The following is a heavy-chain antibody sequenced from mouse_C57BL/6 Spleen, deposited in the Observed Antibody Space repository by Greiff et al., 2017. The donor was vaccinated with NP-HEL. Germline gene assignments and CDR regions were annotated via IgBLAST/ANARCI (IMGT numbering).Heavy chain of an antibody. D-gene: IGHD1-1*01. V-gene: IGHV1-15*01. Sequence: QVQLQQSGAELVRPGASVTLSCKASGYTFTDYGMHWVKQTPVHGLEWIGAIDPETGGTAYNQKFKGKAILTADKSSSTAYMELRSLTSEDSAVYYCTRVDYYGSSYVYFDVWGTGTTVTVSS. CDR2: IDPETGGT. CDR3: TRVDYYGSSYVYFDV. J-gene: IGHJ1*03. CDR1: GYTFTDYG.